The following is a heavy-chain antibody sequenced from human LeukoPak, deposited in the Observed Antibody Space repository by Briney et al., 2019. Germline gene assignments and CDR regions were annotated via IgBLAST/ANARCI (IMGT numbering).Heavy chain of an antibody. CDR3: ARGGVYCSSTSCYIRWFDP. Sequence: GASVKVSCKASGGTFSSYAISWVRQAPGQGLEWMGGIIPIFGTANYAQKFQGRVTITTDESTSTAYMELSSLRSEDTAVYYCARGGVYCSSTSCYIRWFDPWGQGTLVTVSS. D-gene: IGHD2-2*02. J-gene: IGHJ5*02. V-gene: IGHV1-69*05. CDR1: GGTFSSYA. CDR2: IIPIFGTA.